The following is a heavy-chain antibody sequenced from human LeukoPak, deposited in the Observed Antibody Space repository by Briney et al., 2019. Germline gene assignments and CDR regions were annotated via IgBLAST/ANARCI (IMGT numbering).Heavy chain of an antibody. CDR1: GFTFTSYG. J-gene: IGHJ3*02. CDR2: IRYDGSNR. D-gene: IGHD3-22*01. V-gene: IGHV3-30*02. CDR3: AILHYDSSGYYNYRGDAFDI. Sequence: GGSLRLSCAASGFTFTSYGMHWVRQAPGEGLEWVAFIRYDGSNRNYADSVKGRFTISRDNSRNTLYLQMNSLRAEDTAVYYCAILHYDSSGYYNYRGDAFDIWGQGTMVTVSS.